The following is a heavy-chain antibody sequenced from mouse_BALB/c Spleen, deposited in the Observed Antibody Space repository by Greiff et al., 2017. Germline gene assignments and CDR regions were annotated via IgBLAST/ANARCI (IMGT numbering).Heavy chain of an antibody. J-gene: IGHJ1*01. V-gene: IGHV2-9*02. Sequence: VQRVESGPGLVAPSQSLSITCTVSGFSLTSYGVHWVRQPPGKGLEWLGVIWAGGSTNYNSALMSRLSISKDNSKSQVFLKMNSLQTDDTAMYYCARENYYGSSPTYWYFDVWGAGTTVTVSS. CDR3: ARENYYGSSPTYWYFDV. D-gene: IGHD1-1*01. CDR1: GFSLTSYG. CDR2: IWAGGST.